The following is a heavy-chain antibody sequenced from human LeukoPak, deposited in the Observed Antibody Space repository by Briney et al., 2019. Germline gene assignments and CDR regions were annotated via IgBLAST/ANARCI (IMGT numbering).Heavy chain of an antibody. V-gene: IGHV3-20*04. J-gene: IGHJ6*03. CDR3: ARVDGRFYYYYYYMDV. CDR1: GFTFDDYG. CDR2: INWNGGST. D-gene: IGHD2-8*01. Sequence: GGPLSLFCAASGFTFDDYGMSWVRHAPGKGLEWLSGINWNGGSTLYADSVKGRLTISRDNAKHSLCLQRNSLRAEDTALYYCARVDGRFYYYYYYMDVWGKGTTVTVSS.